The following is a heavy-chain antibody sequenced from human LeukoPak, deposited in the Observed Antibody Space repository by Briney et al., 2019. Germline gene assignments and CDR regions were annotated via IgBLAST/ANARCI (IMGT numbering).Heavy chain of an antibody. V-gene: IGHV3-48*03. CDR2: ISSSGSTI. CDR1: GFTFSTYE. Sequence: GGSLRLSCAASGFTFSTYEMNWVRQAPGKGLEWVSYISSSGSTIYYADSVKGRFTISRDNAKNSLYLQMNSLRAEDTAVYYCARGRGRSSSWYFDYWGQGTLVTVSS. J-gene: IGHJ4*02. D-gene: IGHD6-13*01. CDR3: ARGRGRSSSWYFDY.